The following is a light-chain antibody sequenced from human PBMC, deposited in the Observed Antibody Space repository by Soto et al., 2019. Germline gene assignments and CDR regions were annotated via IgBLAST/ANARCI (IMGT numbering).Light chain of an antibody. Sequence: QSALTQPPSASGSPGQSVTISCTGTSSDVGGYNYVSWYQQHPGKAPKLMIYEVSKWPSGVPDRFSGSKSGNTASLTVSGLQAEDEADYYCGSYAGGNNFHVVFGGGTKLTVL. CDR2: EVS. CDR3: GSYAGGNNFHVV. CDR1: SSDVGGYNY. V-gene: IGLV2-8*01. J-gene: IGLJ2*01.